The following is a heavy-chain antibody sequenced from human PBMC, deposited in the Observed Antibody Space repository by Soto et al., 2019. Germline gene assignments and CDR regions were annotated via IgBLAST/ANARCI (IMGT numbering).Heavy chain of an antibody. CDR3: ARHGNVADY. J-gene: IGHJ4*02. CDR2: IRSYNNST. D-gene: IGHD2-15*01. Sequence: QVQLVQSGAEVKKPGASVKVSCKASGYTFTSYGVNWVRQAPGQGLEWMGWIRSYNNSTNYAQKLQGRVTMTTDTPANTAYMELRTLRSDDTAVYYCARHGNVADYWGQGTLVTVSS. CDR1: GYTFTSYG. V-gene: IGHV1-18*01.